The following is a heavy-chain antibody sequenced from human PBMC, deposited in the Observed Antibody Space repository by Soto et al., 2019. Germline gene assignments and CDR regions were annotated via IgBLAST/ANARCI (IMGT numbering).Heavy chain of an antibody. CDR2: ISWNSGSI. Sequence: PGGSLRLSCAASGFTFDDYAMHWVRQAPGKGLEWVSGISWNSGSIGYADSVKGRFTISRDNAKNSLYLQMNSLRAEDTALYYCAKDLGDRVGYYVMDVSGQGTTVTGSS. V-gene: IGHV3-9*01. CDR1: GFTFDDYA. CDR3: AKDLGDRVGYYVMDV. J-gene: IGHJ6*02. D-gene: IGHD1-26*01.